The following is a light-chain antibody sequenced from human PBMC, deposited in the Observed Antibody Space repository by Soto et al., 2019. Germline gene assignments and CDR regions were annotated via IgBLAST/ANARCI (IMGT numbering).Light chain of an antibody. CDR3: SSYTSSSIDYV. Sequence: QSVLTQPASVSGSPGQSITISCTGTSSDVGGYNYVSWYQQHPGKAPKLMIYEVSNRPSGVANRFSGSKSGNTASLTISGLQADDEDDYYCSSYTSSSIDYVFGTGTKVTVL. CDR2: EVS. J-gene: IGLJ1*01. V-gene: IGLV2-14*01. CDR1: SSDVGGYNY.